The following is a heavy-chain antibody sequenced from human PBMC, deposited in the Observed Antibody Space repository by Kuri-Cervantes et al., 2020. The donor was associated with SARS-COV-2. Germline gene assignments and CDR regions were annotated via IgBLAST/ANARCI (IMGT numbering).Heavy chain of an antibody. CDR1: GGTFSSYA. CDR2: MNPNSGNT. Sequence: SVKVSCKASGGTFSSYAISWVRQAPGQGLEWMGWMNPNSGNTGYAQKFQGRVTITTDESTSTAYMELSSLRSEDTAVYYCARERREYQLLRDAFDIWGQGTMVTVSS. J-gene: IGHJ3*02. V-gene: IGHV1-69*05. CDR3: ARERREYQLLRDAFDI. D-gene: IGHD2-2*01.